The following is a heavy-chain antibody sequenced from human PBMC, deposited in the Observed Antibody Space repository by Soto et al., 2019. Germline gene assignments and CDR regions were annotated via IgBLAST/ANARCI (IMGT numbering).Heavy chain of an antibody. CDR2: IKQDGSEK. CDR1: GFTFSSYW. Sequence: GGSLRLSCAASGFTFSSYWMSWVRQAPGKGLEWVANIKQDGSEKYYVDSVKGRFTISRDNAKNSLYLQMNSLRAEDTAVYYCARDLEHYGDYEGYFDYWGQGTLVTVSS. V-gene: IGHV3-7*01. CDR3: ARDLEHYGDYEGYFDY. D-gene: IGHD4-17*01. J-gene: IGHJ4*02.